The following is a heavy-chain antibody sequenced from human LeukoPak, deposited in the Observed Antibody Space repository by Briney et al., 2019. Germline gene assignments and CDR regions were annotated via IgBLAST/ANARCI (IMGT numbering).Heavy chain of an antibody. D-gene: IGHD3-22*01. CDR1: GDSITNNNCY. V-gene: IGHV4-39*07. CDR3: ARGYDGSGYYYRNWYFDL. J-gene: IGHJ2*01. Sequence: PSKTLSLTCTVSGDSITNNNCYWGWVRQPPGKGLEWIASIYYSGGSYYNPSLKSRVTMSVDTSKNQFSLKLSSVTAADTAVYYCARGYDGSGYYYRNWYFDLWGRGTLVTVSS. CDR2: IYYSGGS.